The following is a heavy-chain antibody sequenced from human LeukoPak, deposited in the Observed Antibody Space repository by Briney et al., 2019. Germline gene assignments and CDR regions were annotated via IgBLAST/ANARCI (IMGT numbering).Heavy chain of an antibody. CDR2: IYYSGST. J-gene: IGHJ6*03. CDR1: GGSISSGDYY. D-gene: IGHD5-24*01. Sequence: SETLSLTCTVSGGSISSGDYYWSWIRQPPGKGLEWIGYIYYSGSTYYNPSLKSRVTIAVDTSKNQFSLKLSSVTAADPAVYYGAKILNNKKRRGQLPGGWNYSNYVRKVGGKGTT. CDR3: AKILNNKKRRGQLPGGWNYSNYVRKV. V-gene: IGHV4-30-4*01.